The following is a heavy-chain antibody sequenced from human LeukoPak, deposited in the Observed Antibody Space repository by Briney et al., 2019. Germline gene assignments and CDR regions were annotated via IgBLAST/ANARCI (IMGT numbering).Heavy chain of an antibody. Sequence: ASVKVSCKASGYTFTGYYMHWVRQAPGQGLEWMGWINPNSGGTNYAQKFQGRVTMTRDTSISTAYMELSRLRSDDTAVYHCARARDYDILTDYYYYYGMDVWGQGTTVTVSS. D-gene: IGHD3-9*01. J-gene: IGHJ6*02. CDR1: GYTFTGYY. CDR3: ARARDYDILTDYYYYYGMDV. V-gene: IGHV1-2*02. CDR2: INPNSGGT.